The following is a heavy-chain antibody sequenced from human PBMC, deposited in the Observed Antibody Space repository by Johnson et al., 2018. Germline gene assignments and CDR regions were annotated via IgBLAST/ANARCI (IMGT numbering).Heavy chain of an antibody. CDR2: ISSSTSYI. CDR3: ARKVQQLVPPYYYYGMDV. Sequence: VQLVQSGGGLVKPGGSLRLSCAASGFTFNSYTMNWVRQAPGKGLEWVSSISSSTSYIYYADSGKGRFTISRDNAKNSLYLQMNSLRAEDTAVYYCARKVQQLVPPYYYYGMDVWGQGTTVTVSS. V-gene: IGHV3-21*01. CDR1: GFTFNSYT. J-gene: IGHJ6*02. D-gene: IGHD6-6*01.